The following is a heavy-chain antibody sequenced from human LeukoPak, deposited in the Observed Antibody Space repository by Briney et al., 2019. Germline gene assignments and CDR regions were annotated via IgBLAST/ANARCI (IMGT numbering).Heavy chain of an antibody. J-gene: IGHJ3*02. V-gene: IGHV3-23*01. CDR1: GFTFDSYV. CDR2: ISGRGGST. D-gene: IGHD3-22*01. Sequence: GGSLRLSCAAFGFTFDSYVMSWVRQAPGKGLEWVAAISGRGGSTYYADSVKGRFTISRENSKNTLYLQMNSLRAEDTAVYYCAKPITVIADAFDIWGQGTMVTVSS. CDR3: AKPITVIADAFDI.